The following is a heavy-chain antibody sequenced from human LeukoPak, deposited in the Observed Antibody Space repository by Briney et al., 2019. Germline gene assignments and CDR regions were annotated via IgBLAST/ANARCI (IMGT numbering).Heavy chain of an antibody. Sequence: GGSLRLSCVASGFTFSSYTMDWVRQAPGKGLEWVSSITSRSTYKYYGDSVKGRFTISRDNSENTLYLQMNSLRAEDTAVYYCARDLGSEMTTAPFDYWGQGTLVTVSS. CDR3: ARDLGSEMTTAPFDY. D-gene: IGHD5-24*01. V-gene: IGHV3-21*01. CDR2: ITSRSTYK. J-gene: IGHJ4*02. CDR1: GFTFSSYT.